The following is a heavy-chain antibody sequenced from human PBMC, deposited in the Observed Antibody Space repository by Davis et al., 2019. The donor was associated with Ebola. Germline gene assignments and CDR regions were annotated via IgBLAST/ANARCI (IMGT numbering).Heavy chain of an antibody. D-gene: IGHD5-24*01. CDR3: AKTVGWLQESGEEYFQN. J-gene: IGHJ1*01. CDR1: GFTFSGFS. V-gene: IGHV3-21*04. Sequence: GESLKISCAASGFTFSGFSMNWVRQAPGKGLEWVSSISSGSAFLYYGDSVKGRFTISRDNAKNSLYLQMHSLRAEDTAVYYCAKTVGWLQESGEEYFQNWGQGTLVTVSS. CDR2: ISSGSAFL.